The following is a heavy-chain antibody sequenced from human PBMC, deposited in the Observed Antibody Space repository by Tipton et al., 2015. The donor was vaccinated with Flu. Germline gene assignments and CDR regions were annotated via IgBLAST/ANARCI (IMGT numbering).Heavy chain of an antibody. CDR1: GGSISSSSYY. J-gene: IGHJ3*02. Sequence: TLSLTCTVSGGSISSSSYYWGWIRQPPGKGLEWIGSIYYSGSTYYNPSLKSRVTISVDTSKNQFSLKLSPVTAADTAVYYCASSYSSGWYGSGAFDIWGQGTMVTVSS. V-gene: IGHV4-39*07. D-gene: IGHD6-19*01. CDR2: IYYSGST. CDR3: ASSYSSGWYGSGAFDI.